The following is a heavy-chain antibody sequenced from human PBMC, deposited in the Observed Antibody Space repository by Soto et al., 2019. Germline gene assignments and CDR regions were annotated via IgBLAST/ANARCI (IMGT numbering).Heavy chain of an antibody. Sequence: ASVKVSCKASGGTFSSYAINWVRQAPGQGLEWMGGIIPIFGIANYAQKFQGRVTITADKSTSTAYMELSSLRSEDTAVYYCARESGDPAYAFDIWGQGTMVTVSS. CDR2: IIPIFGIA. CDR3: ARESGDPAYAFDI. D-gene: IGHD3-10*01. V-gene: IGHV1-69*10. J-gene: IGHJ3*02. CDR1: GGTFSSYA.